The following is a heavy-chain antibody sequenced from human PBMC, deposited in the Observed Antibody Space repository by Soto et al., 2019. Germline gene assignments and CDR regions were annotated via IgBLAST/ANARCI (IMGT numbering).Heavy chain of an antibody. CDR2: ICYSGST. J-gene: IGHJ6*02. D-gene: IGHD3-3*01. Sequence: PSETLSLTCTVSGGSISSCYWSWIRQPPGKGLEWIGYICYSGSTNYNPSLKSRVTISVDTSKNQFSLKLSSVTAADTAVYYCARDLGDYDFWSGYYYYYGMDVWGQGTTVTDSS. CDR3: ARDLGDYDFWSGYYYYYGMDV. CDR1: GGSISSCY. V-gene: IGHV4-59*01.